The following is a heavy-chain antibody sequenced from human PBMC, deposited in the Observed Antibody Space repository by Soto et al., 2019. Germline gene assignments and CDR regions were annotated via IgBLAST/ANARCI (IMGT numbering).Heavy chain of an antibody. CDR3: ARLNTIAAAGRLYVFDY. J-gene: IGHJ4*02. CDR2: IDWDDDK. Sequence: SGPTLVNPTQTLTLTCTFSGFSLSTSGMCVSWIRQPPGKALEWLALIDWDDDKYYSTSLKTRLTISKDTSKNQVVLTMTNMDPVDTATYYCARLNTIAAAGRLYVFDYWGQGTLVTVSS. V-gene: IGHV2-70*01. CDR1: GFSLSTSGMC. D-gene: IGHD6-13*01.